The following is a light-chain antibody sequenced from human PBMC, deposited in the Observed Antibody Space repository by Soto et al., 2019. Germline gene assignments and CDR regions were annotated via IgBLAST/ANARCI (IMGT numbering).Light chain of an antibody. CDR1: QNINSW. CDR2: KAS. V-gene: IGKV1-5*03. J-gene: IGKJ5*01. Sequence: DIQMTQSPSTLSASVGDRVTITCRASQNINSWLAWYQQKPGKAPNLLIYKASTLRSGVPSRFSGSGSGTEFTLTISSLQSEDFAVYYCQQYNNWPPITFGQGTRLEIK. CDR3: QQYNNWPPIT.